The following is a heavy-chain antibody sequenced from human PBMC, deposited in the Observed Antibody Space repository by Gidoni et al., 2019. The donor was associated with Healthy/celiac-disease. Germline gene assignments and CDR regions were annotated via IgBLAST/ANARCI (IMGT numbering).Heavy chain of an antibody. J-gene: IGHJ4*02. Sequence: QVQLVPSGAAVTKPGASVQVSCKASAYTFTSYGISWLRQAPGQGLECMGWICAYIGNTNYTQKLQGRVTMTTDTSTSTAYMELRSLRSDDTAVYYCARDPPYGSGSYYNVGPKFIFDYWGQGTLVTVSS. D-gene: IGHD3-10*01. CDR2: ICAYIGNT. CDR3: ARDPPYGSGSYYNVGPKFIFDY. V-gene: IGHV1-18*04. CDR1: AYTFTSYG.